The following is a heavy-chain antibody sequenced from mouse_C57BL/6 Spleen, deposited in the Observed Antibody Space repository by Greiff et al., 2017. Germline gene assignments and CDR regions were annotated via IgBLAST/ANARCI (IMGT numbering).Heavy chain of an antibody. CDR2: IYPGSGNT. CDR1: GYTFTDYY. D-gene: IGHD2-12*01. J-gene: IGHJ4*01. Sequence: VQGVESGAELVRPGASVKLSCKASGYTFTDYYINWVKQRPGQGLEWIARIYPGSGNTYYNEKFKGKATLTAEKSSSTAYMQLSSLTSEDSAVYFCARIAGYSYYYAMDYWGQGTSVTVSS. CDR3: ARIAGYSYYYAMDY. V-gene: IGHV1-76*01.